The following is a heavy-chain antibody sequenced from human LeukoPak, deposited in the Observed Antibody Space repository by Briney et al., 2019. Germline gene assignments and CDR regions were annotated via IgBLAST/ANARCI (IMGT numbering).Heavy chain of an antibody. Sequence: SETLSLTCAVYGGSFSGYYWSWIRQPPGKGLEWIGEINHSGSTNYNPSLKSRVTISVDTSKNQFPLKLSSVTAADTAVYYCARVPWPDIVVVPAAKDGMDVWGQGTTVTVSS. D-gene: IGHD2-2*01. CDR3: ARVPWPDIVVVPAAKDGMDV. V-gene: IGHV4-34*01. CDR1: GGSFSGYY. CDR2: INHSGST. J-gene: IGHJ6*02.